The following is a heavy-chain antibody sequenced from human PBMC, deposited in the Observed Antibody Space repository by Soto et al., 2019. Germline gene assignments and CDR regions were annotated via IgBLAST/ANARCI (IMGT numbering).Heavy chain of an antibody. Sequence: SETLSLTCTVSGGSISSYYWSWIRQPPGKGLEWIGYIYYSGSTNYNPSLKSRVTISVDTSKNQFSLKLSSVTAADTAVYYCARGRYYFDYWGQGTLVTVSS. CDR2: IYYSGST. CDR3: ARGRYYFDY. V-gene: IGHV4-59*01. J-gene: IGHJ4*02. CDR1: GGSISSYY.